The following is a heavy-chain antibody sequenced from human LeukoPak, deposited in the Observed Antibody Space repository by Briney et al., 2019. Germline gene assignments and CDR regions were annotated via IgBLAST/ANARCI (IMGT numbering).Heavy chain of an antibody. CDR1: GGSISSPNW. V-gene: IGHV4-4*02. CDR2: TYHSGST. J-gene: IGHJ4*03. Sequence: PWETLPLTCAVSGGSISSPNWWAWVRPPPGEGLEWVGETYHSGSTNYNPSLKSRVTISVDKSKNQLTLNLSYVTAADTAVYYCAAKTGNYLGFDDWGHGTLVT. D-gene: IGHD1-7*01. CDR3: AAKTGNYLGFDD.